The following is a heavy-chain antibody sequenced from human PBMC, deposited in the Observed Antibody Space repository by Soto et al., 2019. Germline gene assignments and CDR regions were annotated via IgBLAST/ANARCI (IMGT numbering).Heavy chain of an antibody. CDR3: ARGYYGSGSPHLTDTLYYYYYGMDV. V-gene: IGHV5-10-1*01. J-gene: IGHJ6*02. CDR1: GYSFTSYL. CDR2: IDPSDSYT. Sequence: GESLKISCKGSGYSFTSYLISWVRQMPGKGLEWMGRIDPSDSYTNYSPSFQGHVTISADKSISTAYLQWSSLKASDTAMYYCARGYYGSGSPHLTDTLYYYYYGMDVWGQGTTVTVSS. D-gene: IGHD3-10*01.